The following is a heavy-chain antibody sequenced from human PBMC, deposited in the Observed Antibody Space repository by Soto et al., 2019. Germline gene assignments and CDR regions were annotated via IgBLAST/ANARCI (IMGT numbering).Heavy chain of an antibody. D-gene: IGHD3-22*01. CDR2: ISRSGDTI. CDR1: GFRLSDYE. V-gene: IGHV3-11*01. J-gene: IGHJ3*01. Sequence: PSLSCAFSGFRLSDYEMSWIRQAPGKGPEGVSFISRSGDTIYYVDSVKGRFSICRDNAKNSVYLQVRSLRVEDTAAYFWAMTSGWFEADAFDFWGQGTMVTVSS. CDR3: AMTSGWFEADAFDF.